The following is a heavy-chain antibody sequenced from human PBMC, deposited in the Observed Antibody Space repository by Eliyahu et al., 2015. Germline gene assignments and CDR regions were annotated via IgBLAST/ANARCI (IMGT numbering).Heavy chain of an antibody. CDR3: AWVNGPTR. J-gene: IGHJ4*02. Sequence: EVQVVASGGGLVQPGGSLRLSCAASGFTVSNNYMIWVRQVPGKGLEWVSLMYSSGVTDSADSVKGRFTISRDHSKNTLYLQMNSLRVEDTAVYYCAWVNGPTRWGQGTLVTVSS. V-gene: IGHV3-66*02. D-gene: IGHD2-8*01. CDR2: MYSSGVT. CDR1: GFTVSNNY.